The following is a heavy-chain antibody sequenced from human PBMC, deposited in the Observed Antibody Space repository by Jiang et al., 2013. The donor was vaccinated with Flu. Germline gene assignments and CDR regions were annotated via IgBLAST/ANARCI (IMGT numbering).Heavy chain of an antibody. V-gene: IGHV1-2*06. Sequence: GAEVKKPGASVKVSCKASGYTFTGYYIHWVRQAPGQGLEWMGRGNPNTGDSNYVQRFQGRVTMTRDTSISTAYMELSSLRSDDTAVYYCARSPXSNYRFFDYWGQGTLVTVSS. CDR2: GNPNTGDS. D-gene: IGHD4-11*01. CDR1: GYTFTGYY. CDR3: ARSPXSNYRFFDY. J-gene: IGHJ4*02.